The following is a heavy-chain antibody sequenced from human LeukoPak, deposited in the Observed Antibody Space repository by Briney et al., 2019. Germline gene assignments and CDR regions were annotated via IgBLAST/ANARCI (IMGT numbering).Heavy chain of an antibody. CDR2: ISWNSGSI. CDR1: GFTFDDYA. J-gene: IGHJ4*02. D-gene: IGHD3-22*01. V-gene: IGHV3-9*01. CDR3: AKDARRYYYDSSGYHDY. Sequence: QLGGSLRLSCAASGFTFDDYAMHWVRQAPGKGLEWVSGISWNSGSIDYADSVKGRFTISRDNAKNSLYLQMNSLRAEDTALYYCAKDARRYYYDSSGYHDYWGQGTLVTVSS.